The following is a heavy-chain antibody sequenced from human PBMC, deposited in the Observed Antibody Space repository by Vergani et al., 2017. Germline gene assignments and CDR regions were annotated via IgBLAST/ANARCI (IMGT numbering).Heavy chain of an antibody. J-gene: IGHJ4*02. D-gene: IGHD2/OR15-2a*01. CDR2: ISGHGDRT. V-gene: IGHV3-23*01. Sequence: QLLESGGGQVEAGGSLRLSCVASGFTFSNSAMSWVRQTSGKGLEWVSAISGHGDRTYYADSVKGRFTISRDNSKNTVYLQMNSLKAEDRATYYCAREERSNTSPFVGDWGQGTLVTV. CDR3: AREERSNTSPFVGD. CDR1: GFTFSNSA.